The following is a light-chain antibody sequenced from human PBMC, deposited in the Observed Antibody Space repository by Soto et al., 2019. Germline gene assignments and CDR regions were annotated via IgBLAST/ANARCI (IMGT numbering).Light chain of an antibody. J-gene: IGKJ2*01. CDR2: GAS. Sequence: EIALTQSPGTLSLSPGERATLSCRVSQSVSSSYLTWYQQKPGQAPRLLIYGASSRATGIPDRFSGSGSGTDFTLTISRLEPEDFAVYYCQQYGSSSYTFGQGTKLEIK. V-gene: IGKV3-20*01. CDR1: QSVSSSY. CDR3: QQYGSSSYT.